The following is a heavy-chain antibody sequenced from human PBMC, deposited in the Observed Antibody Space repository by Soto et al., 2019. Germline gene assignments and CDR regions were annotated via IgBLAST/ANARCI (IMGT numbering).Heavy chain of an antibody. CDR3: ARGRGRGAMASIEYFPY. V-gene: IGHV1-18*01. D-gene: IGHD6-19*01. CDR1: GYTFGLYE. CDR2: ITPHNGNA. Sequence: QLHLEQSGGEVKKPGASLNLSCRTSGYTFGLYEICWVRHAPGQGLEWVGWITPHNGNAKYAQKFQGKVTMTTDTSTNPAYLELRSLRSDDTGVYLCARGRGRGAMASIEYFPYWGRGTQVTVSS. J-gene: IGHJ1*01.